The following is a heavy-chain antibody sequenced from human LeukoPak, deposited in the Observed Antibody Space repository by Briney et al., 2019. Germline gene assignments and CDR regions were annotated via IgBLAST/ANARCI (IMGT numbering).Heavy chain of an antibody. D-gene: IGHD1-26*01. CDR3: ATGYSGTYYPYY. CDR2: FDPEDGET. CDR1: GYTLTELS. J-gene: IGHJ4*02. V-gene: IGHV1-24*01. Sequence: ASVEVSCKVSGYTLTELSIHWVRRAPGKGLEWMGGFDPEDGETIYAQRFQGRVTMTEDTSTDTTYMELSSLRSEDTAVYYCATGYSGTYYPYYWGQGTLVTVSS.